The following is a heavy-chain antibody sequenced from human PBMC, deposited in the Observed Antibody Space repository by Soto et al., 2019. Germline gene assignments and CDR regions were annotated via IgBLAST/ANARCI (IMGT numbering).Heavy chain of an antibody. Sequence: PGESLKISCKGSGYSFTSYCIGWVRQMPGKGLEWMGIIYPGDSDTRYSPSFQGQVTISADKSISTAYLQWSSLKASDTAMYYCASSIAAAGTHYYYGMDVWGQGTTVTVSS. J-gene: IGHJ6*02. V-gene: IGHV5-51*01. CDR1: GYSFTSYC. CDR3: ASSIAAAGTHYYYGMDV. CDR2: IYPGDSDT. D-gene: IGHD6-13*01.